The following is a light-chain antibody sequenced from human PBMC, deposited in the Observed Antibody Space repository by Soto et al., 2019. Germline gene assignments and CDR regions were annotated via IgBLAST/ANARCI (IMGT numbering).Light chain of an antibody. CDR1: QTVNSDY. CDR3: QQSGRP. CDR2: ATS. V-gene: IGKV3-20*01. J-gene: IGKJ1*01. Sequence: EIVLTQSPGTLSLSPGETATLSCRASQTVNSDYLAWFQQRPGQAPRLLIFATSRRATDIPDRFSGSGSGTDFTLAIRRLEPEDSAVYYCQQSGRPFGQGTKVEIK.